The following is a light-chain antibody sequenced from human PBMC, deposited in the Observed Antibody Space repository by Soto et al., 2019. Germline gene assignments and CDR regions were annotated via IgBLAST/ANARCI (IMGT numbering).Light chain of an antibody. CDR3: QQSYSTPIT. J-gene: IGKJ5*01. CDR1: QSISIY. CDR2: AAS. Sequence: DIQMTQSPSSLSASVGDRVTITCRASQSISIYLNWYQQKPGKAPKLLIYAASSLQSGVPSRFSGSGSGTDFTLTISSLQPEDFATYYCQQSYSTPITFGPGTRLAIK. V-gene: IGKV1-39*01.